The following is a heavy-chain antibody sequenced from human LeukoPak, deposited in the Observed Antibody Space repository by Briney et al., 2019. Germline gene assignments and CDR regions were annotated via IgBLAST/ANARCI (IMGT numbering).Heavy chain of an antibody. V-gene: IGHV3-30*02. D-gene: IGHD2-2*01. CDR2: IRFDGGHK. J-gene: IGHJ6*03. CDR1: GFTFSNYG. Sequence: PGGSLRLSCAASGFTFSNYGMFWVRQAPGKGLDWVAFIRFDGGHKYYADSVKGRFTISRDNSKNTVYLQMDSLGAEDTAVYYCAKDLRPATNYYYYYMDVWGKGTTVTISS. CDR3: AKDLRPATNYYYYYMDV.